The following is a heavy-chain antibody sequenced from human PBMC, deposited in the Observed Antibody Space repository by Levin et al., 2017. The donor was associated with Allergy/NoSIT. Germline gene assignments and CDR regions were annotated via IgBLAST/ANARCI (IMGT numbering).Heavy chain of an antibody. J-gene: IGHJ4*02. CDR2: IFPGDSET. V-gene: IGHV5-51*01. D-gene: IGHD6-6*01. Sequence: PGESLKISCKGSGYSFSSYWIGWVRQMPGKGLEWMGIIFPGDSETRYSPSFQGQVTISVDKSISTAYLQWSSLKASDTAMYYCARHSSSVGPADYWGQGTLVTVSS. CDR3: ARHSSSVGPADY. CDR1: GYSFSSYW.